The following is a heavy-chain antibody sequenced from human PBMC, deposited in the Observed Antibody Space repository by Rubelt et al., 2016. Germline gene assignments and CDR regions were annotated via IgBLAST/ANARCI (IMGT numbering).Heavy chain of an antibody. V-gene: IGHV4-39*01. CDR2: IYYSGST. J-gene: IGHJ4*02. CDR3: ARHTTATVTSHGY. D-gene: IGHD4-17*01. Sequence: QVQLQESSPGLVKPSQTLSLTCTVSGGSISSGGYYWSWIRQPPGKGLEWIGSIYYSGSTYYNPSLKGRVTISVDTSKNQYALKLSSVTAADTAVYYCARHTTATVTSHGYWGQGTLVTVSS. CDR1: GGSISSGGYY.